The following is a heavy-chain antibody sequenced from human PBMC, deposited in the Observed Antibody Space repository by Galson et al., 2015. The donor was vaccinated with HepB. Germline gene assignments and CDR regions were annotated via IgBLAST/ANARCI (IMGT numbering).Heavy chain of an antibody. D-gene: IGHD2-2*01. CDR1: GFTFSSYW. Sequence: SLRLSCAASGFTFSSYWMHWVRQAPGKGLVWVSRINSDGSSTSYADSVKGRFTISRDNAKNTLYLQMNSLRDEDTAVYYCARSATSGYCSSTSCYTFDYWGQGTLVTVSS. CDR2: INSDGSST. J-gene: IGHJ4*02. V-gene: IGHV3-74*01. CDR3: ARSATSGYCSSTSCYTFDY.